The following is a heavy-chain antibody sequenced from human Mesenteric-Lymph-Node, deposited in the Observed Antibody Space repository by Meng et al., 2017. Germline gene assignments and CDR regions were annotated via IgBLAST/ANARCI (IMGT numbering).Heavy chain of an antibody. CDR3: ATWVADCSSTSCHFDY. V-gene: IGHV1-69*06. CDR1: GDTFSSYA. D-gene: IGHD2-2*01. J-gene: IGHJ4*02. Sequence: QGKVVRSWAEVKKPGSSVKVSCKASGDTFSSYAISWVRQAPGQGLEWMGGIIPIFGTANYAQKFQGRVTITADKSTSTAYMELSSLRSEDTAVYYCATWVADCSSTSCHFDYWGQGTLVTVSS. CDR2: IIPIFGTA.